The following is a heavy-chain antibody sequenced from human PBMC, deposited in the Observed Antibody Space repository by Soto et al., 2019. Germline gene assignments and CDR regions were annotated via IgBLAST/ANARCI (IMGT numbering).Heavy chain of an antibody. V-gene: IGHV1-69*01. D-gene: IGHD2-8*01. CDR1: GGTFNSYG. CDR3: ASSPRDYTSGYFLY. Sequence: QEQLVQSGAEVKKPGSSVKVSCKASGGTFNSYGISWVRQAPGQGLQWMGGIIPNFGTTSYAQEFQGRVTVSADESMSTVYLELSSLRSEDTAVYYCASSPRDYTSGYFLYWGQGTLVTVYS. CDR2: IIPNFGTT. J-gene: IGHJ4*02.